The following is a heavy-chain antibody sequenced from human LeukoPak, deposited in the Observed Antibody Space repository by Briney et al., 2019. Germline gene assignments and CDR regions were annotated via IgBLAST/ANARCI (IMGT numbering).Heavy chain of an antibody. CDR2: ISSSSSYI. CDR3: ARDSPVGYCSGGSCPALDI. CDR1: GFTFSSYS. V-gene: IGHV3-21*01. D-gene: IGHD2-15*01. J-gene: IGHJ3*02. Sequence: KPGGSLRLSCADSGFTFSSYSMNWVRQAPGKGLEWVSSISSSSSYIYYADSVKGRFTISRDNAKNSLYLQMNSLRAEDTAVYYCARDSPVGYCSGGSCPALDIWGQGTMVTVSS.